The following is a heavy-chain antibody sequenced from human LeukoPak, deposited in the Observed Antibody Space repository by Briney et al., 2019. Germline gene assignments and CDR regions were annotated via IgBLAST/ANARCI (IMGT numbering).Heavy chain of an antibody. CDR3: ARHFAYSSSSYFDY. V-gene: IGHV4-59*08. CDR1: GSSVSNYY. J-gene: IGHJ4*02. D-gene: IGHD6-6*01. CDR2: VYYTGST. Sequence: PSETLSLTCSVSGSSVSNYYWSWIRQPPGKGLEWIGYVYYTGSTNYNPSLKCRVTMFEDKSKNQFSLRLYSVTVADTAVHCCARHFAYSSSSYFDYWGQGSLVTVSS.